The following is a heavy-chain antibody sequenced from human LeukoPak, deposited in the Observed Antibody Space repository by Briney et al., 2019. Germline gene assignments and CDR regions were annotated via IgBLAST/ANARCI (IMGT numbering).Heavy chain of an antibody. D-gene: IGHD1-1*01. J-gene: IGHJ4*02. V-gene: IGHV4-39*07. Sequence: SETLSLTCTVSGGSISSSSYYWGWIRQPPGKGLEWIGSIYYSGSTYYNPSLKSRVTISVDTSKNQFSLKLSSVTAADTAVYYCAGTAPRGGRFFDYWGQGTLVTVSS. CDR3: AGTAPRGGRFFDY. CDR2: IYYSGST. CDR1: GGSISSSSYY.